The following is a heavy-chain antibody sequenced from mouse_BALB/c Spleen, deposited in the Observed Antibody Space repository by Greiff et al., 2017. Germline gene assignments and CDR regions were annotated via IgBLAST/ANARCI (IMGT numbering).Heavy chain of an antibody. J-gene: IGHJ3*01. V-gene: IGHV2-9*02. CDR3: ASYGYDWFAY. CDR2: IWAGGST. CDR1: GFSLTSYG. D-gene: IGHD2-2*01. Sequence: QVQLQQSGPGLVAPSQSLSITCTVSGFSLTSYGVHWVRQPPGKGLEWLGVIWAGGSTNYNSALMSRLSISKDNSKSQVFLKMNSLQTDDTAMYYCASYGYDWFAYWGQGTLVTVSA.